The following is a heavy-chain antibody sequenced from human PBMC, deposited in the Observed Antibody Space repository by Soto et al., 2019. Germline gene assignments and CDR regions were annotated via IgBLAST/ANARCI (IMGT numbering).Heavy chain of an antibody. J-gene: IGHJ4*02. D-gene: IGHD6-6*01. Sequence: PGGSLRLSCEASGFTFSSYAMSCVRQDTGMGLEWVSTISGSGDSTYYADSVKGRFTISRDNSKNTLYLQMNSLRAEDTAVYYCAKGSIAARPGEFDYWGQGTLVTVSS. CDR3: AKGSIAARPGEFDY. V-gene: IGHV3-23*01. CDR2: ISGSGDST. CDR1: GFTFSSYA.